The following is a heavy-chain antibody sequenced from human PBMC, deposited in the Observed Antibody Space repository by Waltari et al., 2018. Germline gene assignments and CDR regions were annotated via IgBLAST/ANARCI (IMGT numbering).Heavy chain of an antibody. CDR2: FCNDGGNK. CDR3: ARDDHGDYEYYGMDV. D-gene: IGHD4-17*01. V-gene: IGHV3-33*08. Sequence: VQLVESGGGLVQPGGSLTLSCAVSGFGLKNYGIHWVRQAPGKGLESVEVFCNDGGNKFYAESVKGRFTISRDNSENTVYLQMKSLRVEDTAVYYCARDDHGDYEYYGMDVWGPGTTVTVSS. J-gene: IGHJ6*02. CDR1: GFGLKNYG.